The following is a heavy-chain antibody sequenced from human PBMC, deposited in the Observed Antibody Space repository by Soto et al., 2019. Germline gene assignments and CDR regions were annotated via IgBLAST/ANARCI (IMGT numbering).Heavy chain of an antibody. CDR3: ARHSPGARFDY. D-gene: IGHD7-27*01. Sequence: SETLSLTCTVSGGSISSYYWSWIRQPPGKGLEWIGYIYYSGSTNYNPSLKSRVTISVDTSKNQFSLKLSSVTAADTAVYYCARHSPGARFDYWGQGTLVTVSS. V-gene: IGHV4-59*08. CDR1: GGSISSYY. CDR2: IYYSGST. J-gene: IGHJ4*02.